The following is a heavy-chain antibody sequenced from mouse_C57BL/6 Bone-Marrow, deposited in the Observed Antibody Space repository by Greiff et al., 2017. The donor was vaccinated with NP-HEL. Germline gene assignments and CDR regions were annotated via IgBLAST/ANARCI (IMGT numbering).Heavy chain of an antibody. CDR1: GYTFTSYW. CDR2: IYPGSGST. CDR3: ARGYYGKNYCDY. Sequence: QVQLQQPGAELVKPGASVKMSCKASGYTFTSYWITWVKQRPGQGLEWIGDIYPGSGSTHYNEKFKSKATLTVDTSSSTAYMQLSSLTSEDSAVYYCARGYYGKNYCDYWGQGTTLTVSS. V-gene: IGHV1-55*01. J-gene: IGHJ2*01. D-gene: IGHD1-1*01.